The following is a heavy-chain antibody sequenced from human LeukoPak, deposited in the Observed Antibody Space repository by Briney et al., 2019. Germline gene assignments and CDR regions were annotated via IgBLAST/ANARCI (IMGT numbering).Heavy chain of an antibody. V-gene: IGHV3-30*04. CDR3: ARVDGDVGPFDY. D-gene: IGHD4-17*01. J-gene: IGHJ4*02. CDR1: GFTFSCYA. Sequence: TGGSLRLSCGASGFTFSCYAMQWVRQAPGKGLEWVAVISYDGSNKYYADSVKGRFTISRDNSKNTLYLQMNSLRAEDTAVYYCARVDGDVGPFDYWGQGTLVTVSS. CDR2: ISYDGSNK.